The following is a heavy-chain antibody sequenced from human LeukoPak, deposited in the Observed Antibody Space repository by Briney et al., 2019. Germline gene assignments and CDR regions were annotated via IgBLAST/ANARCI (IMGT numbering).Heavy chain of an antibody. V-gene: IGHV4-39*01. CDR3: ARRPSYYYDSSGYYYDY. J-gene: IGHJ4*02. CDR1: GGSISSSSYY. CDR2: IYYSGST. D-gene: IGHD3-22*01. Sequence: SETLSLTCTVSGGSISSSSYYWGWLRQPPGTGLEWIGSIYYSGSTYYNPSLKSRVTISVDTSKNQFSLKLSSVTAADTAVYYCARRPSYYYDSSGYYYDYWGQGTLVTVSS.